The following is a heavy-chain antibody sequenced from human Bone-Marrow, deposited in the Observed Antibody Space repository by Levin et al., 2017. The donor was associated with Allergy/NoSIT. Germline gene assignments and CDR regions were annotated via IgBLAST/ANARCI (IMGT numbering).Heavy chain of an antibody. Sequence: GESLKISCATSGFTFSGSIIHWVRQTSGRGLEWVGRIRSRTNNFATTYAAAVKGRFTMSRDESKSTAYLQMDSLINEDADVYYCTTRTQISGGGIHWGQGTPVTVSS. CDR2: IRSRTNNFAT. V-gene: IGHV3-73*01. CDR1: GFTFSGSI. J-gene: IGHJ4*02. CDR3: TTRTQISGGGIH. D-gene: IGHD3-10*01.